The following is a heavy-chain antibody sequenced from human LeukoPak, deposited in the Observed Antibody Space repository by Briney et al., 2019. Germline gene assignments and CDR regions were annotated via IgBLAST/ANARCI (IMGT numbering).Heavy chain of an antibody. V-gene: IGHV3-53*01. J-gene: IGHJ4*02. CDR1: GFTVSNSF. Sequence: GVSLRLSCAASGFTVSNSFMTWVRQAPGKGLEWVSVIYSGGDTYYTDSVKGRFTISRDNFKNTLFLQMNSLRADDTAVYYCAKTGGPWDWGQGTLVTVSS. D-gene: IGHD7-27*01. CDR3: AKTGGPWD. CDR2: IYSGGDT.